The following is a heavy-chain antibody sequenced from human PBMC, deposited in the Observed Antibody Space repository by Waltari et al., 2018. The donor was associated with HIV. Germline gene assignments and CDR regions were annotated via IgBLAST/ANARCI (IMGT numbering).Heavy chain of an antibody. CDR1: GGTFSSYA. D-gene: IGHD6-19*01. CDR2: IIPIFGTA. CDR3: AREDQWPRNYYYYGMDV. J-gene: IGHJ6*02. Sequence: QVQLVQSGAEVKKPGSSVKVSCKASGGTFSSYAISWVRQAPGQELEWMGGIIPIFGTANYAQKFQGRVTITADESTSTAYMELSSLRSEDTAVYYCAREDQWPRNYYYYGMDVWGQGTTVTVSS. V-gene: IGHV1-69*12.